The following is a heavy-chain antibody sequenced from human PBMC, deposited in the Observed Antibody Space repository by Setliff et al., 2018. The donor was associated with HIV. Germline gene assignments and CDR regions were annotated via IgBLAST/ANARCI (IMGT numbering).Heavy chain of an antibody. CDR1: GYSISSGHY. D-gene: IGHD5-12*01. Sequence: SETLSLTCAVSGYSISSGHYWGWIRQPPGKGLEWIGSIYHSGTTYDNPSLKSRVTISVDTSKNQFSLKLSSVTAADTAVYYCARHGAYEAYYDYMAVWGKGTTVTVSS. V-gene: IGHV4-38-2*01. CDR2: IYHSGTT. J-gene: IGHJ6*03. CDR3: ARHGAYEAYYDYMAV.